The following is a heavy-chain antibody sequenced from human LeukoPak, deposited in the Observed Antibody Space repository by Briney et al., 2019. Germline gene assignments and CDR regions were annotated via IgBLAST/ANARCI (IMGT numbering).Heavy chain of an antibody. CDR2: IDYSGGTNYNT. J-gene: IGHJ3*02. V-gene: IGHV4-59*08. CDR3: ARGRTGDSRYTFDI. D-gene: IGHD2-21*02. CDR1: GASISSYY. Sequence: SETLSLTCSVSGASISSYYWSWIRQPPGKGLEWIGYIDYSGGTNYNTNYNPSLMSRVTISVDTSKNQFSLKLTSVTAADTAVYYCARGRTGDSRYTFDIWGQGTMVTVSS.